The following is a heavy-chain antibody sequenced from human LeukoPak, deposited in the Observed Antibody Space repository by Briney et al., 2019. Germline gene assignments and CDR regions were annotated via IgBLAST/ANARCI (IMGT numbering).Heavy chain of an antibody. CDR3: SIGAHISGYYPTHEYFNY. Sequence: PGGSLRLSCAASGFTFSSYVMHWVRQAPGKGLEWVAVIWYDGSNKYYADSVKGRFTISIDKSKNTLYLQMNSQRDDDTDVYYRSIGAHISGYYPTHEYFNYWGQGTLVTVSS. CDR2: IWYDGSNK. V-gene: IGHV3-33*01. J-gene: IGHJ4*02. CDR1: GFTFSSYV. D-gene: IGHD3-22*01.